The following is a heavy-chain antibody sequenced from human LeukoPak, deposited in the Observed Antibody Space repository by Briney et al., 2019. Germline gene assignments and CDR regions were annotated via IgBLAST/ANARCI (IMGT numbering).Heavy chain of an antibody. Sequence: PGGSLRLSCEASGFSFSIYNMNWVRLAPGKGLEWVSSISGSSSHVWYADSVKGRFTISRDNAKNSLYLQMNSLRPEDTALYYCAKNRLPYYYYDMDVWGQGTTVTVSS. V-gene: IGHV3-21*04. CDR2: ISGSSSHV. J-gene: IGHJ6*02. CDR1: GFSFSIYN. CDR3: AKNRLPYYYYDMDV. D-gene: IGHD2/OR15-2a*01.